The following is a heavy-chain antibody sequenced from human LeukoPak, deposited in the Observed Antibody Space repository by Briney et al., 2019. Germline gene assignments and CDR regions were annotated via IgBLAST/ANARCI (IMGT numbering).Heavy chain of an antibody. CDR1: GGSISSGGYY. J-gene: IGHJ5*02. D-gene: IGHD3-3*01. CDR3: ARGSYYDFWSRPDNWFDP. V-gene: IGHV4-31*03. CDR2: IYYSGST. Sequence: SETLSLTCTVSGGSISSGGYYWSWIRQHPGKGLEWIGYIYYSGSTYYNPSLKSRVTISVDTSKNQFSLKLSSVTAADTAVYYCARGSYYDFWSRPDNWFDPWGQGTLVTVSS.